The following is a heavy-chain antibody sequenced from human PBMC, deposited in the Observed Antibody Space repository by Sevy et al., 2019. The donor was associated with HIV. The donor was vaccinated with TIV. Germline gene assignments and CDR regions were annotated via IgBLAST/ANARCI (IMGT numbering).Heavy chain of an antibody. J-gene: IGHJ6*02. V-gene: IGHV3-11*01. Sequence: GGSLRLSCAASGFTFSDYYMSWIRQAPGKGLEWISYISGSDNTIYYADSVKGRFTISRDNAKKSLYLQMSGLRAEDTAVYYCATDHVKDGDLGDYYYFAMDVWGPGTTVTVSS. CDR1: GFTFSDYY. D-gene: IGHD4-17*01. CDR2: ISGSDNTI. CDR3: ATDHVKDGDLGDYYYFAMDV.